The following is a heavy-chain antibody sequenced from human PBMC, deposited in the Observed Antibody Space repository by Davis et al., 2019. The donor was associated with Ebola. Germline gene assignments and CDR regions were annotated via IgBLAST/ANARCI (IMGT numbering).Heavy chain of an antibody. V-gene: IGHV1-2*02. CDR2: INPNSGGT. CDR3: ARVAGYCSGGSCRSGGRWLQYDY. CDR1: GYTFTGYY. Sequence: ASVKVSCKASGYTFTGYYMHWVRQAPGQGLEWMGWINPNSGGTNYAQKFQGRVTMTRDTSISTAYMDLSRLRSDDTAVYYCARVAGYCSGGSCRSGGRWLQYDYWGQGTLVTVSS. D-gene: IGHD2-15*01. J-gene: IGHJ4*02.